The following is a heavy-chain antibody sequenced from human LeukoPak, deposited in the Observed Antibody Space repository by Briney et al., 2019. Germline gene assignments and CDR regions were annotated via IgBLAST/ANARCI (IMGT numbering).Heavy chain of an antibody. CDR2: ISYDGSNK. V-gene: IGHV3-30*04. Sequence: PGGSLRLSCAASGFTFSSYAMHWVRQAPGKGLEWVAVISYDGSNKYYADSVKGRFTISRDNSKNTLYLQMNSLRAEDTAVYYCARDPGYSYGYDAFDMWGQGTMVTVSS. J-gene: IGHJ3*02. D-gene: IGHD5-18*01. CDR1: GFTFSSYA. CDR3: ARDPGYSYGYDAFDM.